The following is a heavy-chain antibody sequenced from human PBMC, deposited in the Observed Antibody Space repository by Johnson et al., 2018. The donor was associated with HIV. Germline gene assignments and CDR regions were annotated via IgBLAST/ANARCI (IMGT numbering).Heavy chain of an antibody. CDR3: AKEFRAHDLPAGAFDI. V-gene: IGHV3-30*18. J-gene: IGHJ3*02. CDR2: IWYDGSNK. Sequence: QVQLVESGGGVVQPGRSLRLSCAASGFTFSSYGMHWVRQAPGKGLEWVALIWYDGSNKYYADSVKGRFTISRDNSKNTLYLQINSLRAEDTAVYYCAKEFRAHDLPAGAFDIWGQGTMVTVSS. CDR1: GFTFSSYG. D-gene: IGHD5-24*01.